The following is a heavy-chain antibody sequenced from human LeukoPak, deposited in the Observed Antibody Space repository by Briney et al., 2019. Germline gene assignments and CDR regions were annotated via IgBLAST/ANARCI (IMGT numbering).Heavy chain of an antibody. V-gene: IGHV3-30*19. Sequence: GGSLRLSCAASGFTFSSYGMHLVRQAPGKGLEWVALVSNDGGIIYYGASVRGRFTISRDNLENTLYLQMNSLRGDDTAVYYCAKGGEQRTFRCGLDSWGQGTLVTVSS. CDR2: VSNDGGII. D-gene: IGHD1/OR15-1a*01. J-gene: IGHJ4*02. CDR3: AKGGEQRTFRCGLDS. CDR1: GFTFSSYG.